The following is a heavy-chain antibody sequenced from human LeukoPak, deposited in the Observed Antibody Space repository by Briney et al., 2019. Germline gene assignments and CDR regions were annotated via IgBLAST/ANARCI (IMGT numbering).Heavy chain of an antibody. V-gene: IGHV4-4*07. D-gene: IGHD3-3*01. Sequence: SETLSLTCTVPGGSISSYYWSWIRQPAGKGLEWIGRIYTSGSTNYNPSLKSRVTISVDKSKNQFSLKLSSVTAADTAVYYCARDPFLDDFWSGYYGERYYMDVWGKGTTVSVSS. CDR2: IYTSGST. J-gene: IGHJ6*03. CDR3: ARDPFLDDFWSGYYGERYYMDV. CDR1: GGSISSYY.